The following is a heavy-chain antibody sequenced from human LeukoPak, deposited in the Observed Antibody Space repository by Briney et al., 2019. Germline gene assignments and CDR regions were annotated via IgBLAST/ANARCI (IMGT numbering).Heavy chain of an antibody. J-gene: IGHJ4*02. D-gene: IGHD3-10*01. Sequence: SDTLSLTCTVSGGSISPYYWSWIRQSPGKGLEWIGYIYYRGNTIYNPSLKSRVTISLDTSKNQFSLKLGSVTAADTAVYYCARSGSGSYGPADYWGQGTLVTVSS. CDR1: GGSISPYY. V-gene: IGHV4-59*07. CDR3: ARSGSGSYGPADY. CDR2: IYYRGNT.